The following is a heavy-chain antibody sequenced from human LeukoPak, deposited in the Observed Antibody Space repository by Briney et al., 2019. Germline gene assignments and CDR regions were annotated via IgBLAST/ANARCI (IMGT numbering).Heavy chain of an antibody. CDR3: AKGSSTTCPCYRDY. CDR1: GFTFSSYW. CDR2: ITTDGRST. J-gene: IGHJ4*02. V-gene: IGHV3-23*01. Sequence: PGGSLRLSCAASGFTFSSYWMSWVRQAPGKGLEWVSAITTDGRSTYYADSVKGRFTISRDNSKNTLYLQMNSLRAEDTALYYCAKGSSTTCPCYRDYWGQGTLVTVSS. D-gene: IGHD2-2*01.